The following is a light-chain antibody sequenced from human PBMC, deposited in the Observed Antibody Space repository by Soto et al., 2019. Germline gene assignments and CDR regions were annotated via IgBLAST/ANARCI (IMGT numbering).Light chain of an antibody. V-gene: IGLV1-40*01. J-gene: IGLJ1*01. Sequence: QSALTQPPSVSGAPGQRVTISCTGCSSNIGAGCEVHWYQHLPGKAPKLLIYGNTNRPSGVPDRFSGSKSGTSASLAITGLQAEDEADYYCQSYDSSLSDSYVFGGGNKVT. CDR1: SSNIGAGCE. CDR3: QSYDSSLSDSYV. CDR2: GNT.